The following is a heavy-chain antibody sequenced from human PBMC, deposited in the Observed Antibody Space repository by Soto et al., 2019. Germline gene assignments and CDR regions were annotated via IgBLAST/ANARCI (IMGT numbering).Heavy chain of an antibody. CDR2: MNPNSGNT. Sequence: QVQLVQSGAEVKKPGASVKVSCKASGYTFTTYDINWVRQAAGHGLEWMGWMNPNSGNTGYVQKFQGRVTLTRNTSISTAYMELNSLTSEDTAIYYFARGSRVLDPPWGQGTLVTVSS. CDR3: ARGSRVLDPP. J-gene: IGHJ5*02. CDR1: GYTFTTYD. V-gene: IGHV1-8*01.